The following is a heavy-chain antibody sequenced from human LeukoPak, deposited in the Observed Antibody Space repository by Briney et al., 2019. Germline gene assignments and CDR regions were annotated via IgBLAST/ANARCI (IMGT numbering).Heavy chain of an antibody. J-gene: IGHJ4*02. CDR3: ARGGLTRFDY. CDR1: GGSISSSSYY. CDR2: IYYSGST. D-gene: IGHD3-16*01. V-gene: IGHV4-39*01. Sequence: SETLSLTCTVSGGSISSSSYYWGWIRQPPGKGLEWIGSIYYSGSTYYNPSLKSRVTISVDASKNQFSLKLSSVTAGDTAVYYCARGGLTRFDYWGQGTLVTVSS.